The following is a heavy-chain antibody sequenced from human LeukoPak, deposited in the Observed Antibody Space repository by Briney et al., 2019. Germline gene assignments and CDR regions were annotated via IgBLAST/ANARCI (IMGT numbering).Heavy chain of an antibody. CDR2: ISSSTRDI. Sequence: GGSLRLSCAASGFTIADYTINWVRQAPGKGLEWVSYISSSTRDIYYADSVKGRFTIFRDNAKNSLFLEMNGLRAEDTAVYYCARITSTSYYFHFMDVWGKGTTVIVSS. V-gene: IGHV3-21*06. CDR1: GFTIADYT. D-gene: IGHD2/OR15-2a*01. CDR3: ARITSTSYYFHFMDV. J-gene: IGHJ6*03.